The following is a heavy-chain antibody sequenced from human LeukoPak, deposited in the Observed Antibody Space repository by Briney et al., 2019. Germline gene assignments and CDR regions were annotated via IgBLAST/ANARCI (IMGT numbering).Heavy chain of an antibody. CDR3: ANEYSSSSGDY. V-gene: IGHV3-30*18. CDR2: ISYDGSNK. Sequence: GGSLRLSCAASGFTFSSYGLHWVRQAPGKGLEWVAAISYDGSNKYYADSVKGRFTIFRDNSKNTLYLQMNSLRAEDTAVYYCANEYSSSSGDYWGQGTLVTVSS. J-gene: IGHJ4*02. CDR1: GFTFSSYG. D-gene: IGHD6-6*01.